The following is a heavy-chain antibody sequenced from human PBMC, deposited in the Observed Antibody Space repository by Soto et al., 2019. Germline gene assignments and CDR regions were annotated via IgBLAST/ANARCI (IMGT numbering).Heavy chain of an antibody. J-gene: IGHJ4*02. CDR3: AREVVAAIGGFDD. D-gene: IGHD2-15*01. V-gene: IGHV1-46*03. CDR1: GYTFTSYY. Sequence: VASVKVSCKAPGYTFTSYYMHWVRQAPGQGLEWMGIINPSGGSTSYAQKFQGRVTMTRDTSTSTVYMELSSLRSEDTAVYYCAREVVAAIGGFDDWGQGTLVTVSS. CDR2: INPSGGST.